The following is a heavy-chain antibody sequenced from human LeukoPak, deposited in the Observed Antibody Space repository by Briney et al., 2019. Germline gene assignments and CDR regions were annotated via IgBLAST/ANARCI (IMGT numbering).Heavy chain of an antibody. V-gene: IGHV3-23*01. Sequence: GGSLRLSCAASEFTFSSYAMNWVRQAPGKGLEWVSSISGTTGNTYYADSVKGRFTISRDNSKNTLFLQMNSLRAEDTALYYCAKDGGPSSSGSQFFNYWGQGALVTVSS. CDR3: AKDGGPSSSGSQFFNY. D-gene: IGHD1-26*01. CDR1: EFTFSSYA. CDR2: ISGTTGNT. J-gene: IGHJ4*02.